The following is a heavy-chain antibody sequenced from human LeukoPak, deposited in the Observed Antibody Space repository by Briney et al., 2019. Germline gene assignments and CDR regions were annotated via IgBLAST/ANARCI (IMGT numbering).Heavy chain of an antibody. CDR3: ARSYSNYLRAFDS. CDR1: GGSISSHY. D-gene: IGHD4-11*01. CDR2: IYYSGST. J-gene: IGHJ3*02. V-gene: IGHV4-59*11. Sequence: SETLSLICTVSGGSISSHYWSWIRQPPGKRLEWIGYIYYSGSTDYNPSLKSRVTISVDTSKNQFSLKLSSVTAADTAVYYCARSYSNYLRAFDSWGQGTMVTVSS.